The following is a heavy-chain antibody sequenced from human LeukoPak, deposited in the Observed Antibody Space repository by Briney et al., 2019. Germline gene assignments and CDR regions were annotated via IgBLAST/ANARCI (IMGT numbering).Heavy chain of an antibody. Sequence: RSGGSLRLSCAASGFTFSSYAMSWVRQAPGKGLEWVSAIRGSGGSTYYADSVKGRFTISRDNSKNTLYLQMNSLRAEDTAVYYCAKSFPLPARLGYCSGGSCPFDYWGQGTLVTVSS. CDR2: IRGSGGST. V-gene: IGHV3-23*01. CDR1: GFTFSSYA. D-gene: IGHD2-15*01. J-gene: IGHJ4*02. CDR3: AKSFPLPARLGYCSGGSCPFDY.